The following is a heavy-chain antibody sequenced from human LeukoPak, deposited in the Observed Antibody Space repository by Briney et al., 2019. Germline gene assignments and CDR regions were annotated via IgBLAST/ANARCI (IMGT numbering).Heavy chain of an antibody. CDR2: IYSGDST. D-gene: IGHD4-17*01. J-gene: IGHJ6*02. Sequence: GGSLRLSCAASGFTVSSNYMYWVRQAPGKGLEWVSVIYSGDSTYYADSVKGRFSISRDNSKNTVYLQMNSLRAEDTAVYYCARDGYGDSYYYYGMDVWGQGTTVTVSS. V-gene: IGHV3-66*01. CDR1: GFTVSSNY. CDR3: ARDGYGDSYYYYGMDV.